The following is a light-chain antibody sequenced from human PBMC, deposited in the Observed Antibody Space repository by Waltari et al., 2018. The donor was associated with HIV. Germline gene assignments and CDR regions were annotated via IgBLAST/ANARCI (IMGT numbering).Light chain of an antibody. CDR3: QQYNDWPLT. J-gene: IGKJ4*01. CDR1: QGVSSN. CDR2: GAS. V-gene: IGKV3-15*01. Sequence: EVVMTQSPATLSVSPGERATLSCRASQGVSSNLACHQQKPGQAPRLLIYGASTRATGIPARFSGSGAGTEFTLTISSLQSEDFAVYYCQQYNDWPLTFGGGTKVEIK.